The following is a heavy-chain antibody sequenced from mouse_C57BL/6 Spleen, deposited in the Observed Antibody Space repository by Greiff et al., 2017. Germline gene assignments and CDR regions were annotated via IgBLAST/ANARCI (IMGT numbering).Heavy chain of an antibody. CDR2: IWSGGST. J-gene: IGHJ1*03. Sequence: QVQLQQSGPGLVQPSQSLSITCTVSGLSLTSYGVHWVRQSPGKGLEWLGVIWSGGSTDYNAAFISRLSISKDNSKGQVFFKMNSLQADDTAIYYCVGLRWYFDVWGTGTTVTVSS. CDR1: GLSLTSYG. V-gene: IGHV2-2*01. D-gene: IGHD2-2*01. CDR3: VGLRWYFDV.